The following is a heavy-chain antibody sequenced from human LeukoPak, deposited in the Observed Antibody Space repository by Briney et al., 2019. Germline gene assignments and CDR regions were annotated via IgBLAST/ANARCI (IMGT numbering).Heavy chain of an antibody. J-gene: IGHJ4*02. V-gene: IGHV3-30-3*01. CDR1: GFTFSSYA. CDR2: ISYAGSNK. D-gene: IGHD6-19*01. Sequence: GGSLRLSCAASGFTFSSYAMHWVRQAPGKGLEWVAVISYAGSNKYYADSVKGRFTISRDNSKNTLYLQMNSLRAEDTAVYYCARTPRSIAVAGSELDYWGQGTLVTVSS. CDR3: ARTPRSIAVAGSELDY.